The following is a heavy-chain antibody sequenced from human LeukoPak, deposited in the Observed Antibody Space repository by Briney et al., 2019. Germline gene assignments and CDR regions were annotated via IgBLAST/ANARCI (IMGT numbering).Heavy chain of an antibody. CDR2: IYYDAGA. Sequence: SETLSLTCTVSGASTTTTTHYWSWLRQHPGKGPEWIAYIYYDAGAYYNPSLASRVTISLDSSANQFSLRLSSMTAADTAVYYCARGRGSYSGWPFQHWGQGTLVTVSS. D-gene: IGHD6-19*01. V-gene: IGHV4-31*03. CDR1: GASTTTTTHY. J-gene: IGHJ1*01. CDR3: ARGRGSYSGWPFQH.